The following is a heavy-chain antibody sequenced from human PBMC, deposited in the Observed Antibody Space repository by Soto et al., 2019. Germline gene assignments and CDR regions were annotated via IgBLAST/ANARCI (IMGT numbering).Heavy chain of an antibody. CDR2: INPNSGGT. Sequence: QVQLVQSGAEVKKPGASVKVSCKASGYTFTGYDMHWVRQATGQGLGWMGWINPNSGGTNYAQKFQGRVTMTRDKSNSTAYMELSRLRSDDTAVYYCARARIQLWLLDYWGQGTLVTVSS. D-gene: IGHD5-18*01. J-gene: IGHJ4*02. V-gene: IGHV1-2*02. CDR1: GYTFTGYD. CDR3: ARARIQLWLLDY.